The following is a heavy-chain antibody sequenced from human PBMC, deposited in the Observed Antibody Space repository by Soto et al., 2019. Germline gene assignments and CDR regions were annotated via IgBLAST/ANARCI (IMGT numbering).Heavy chain of an antibody. D-gene: IGHD3-3*01. V-gene: IGHV3-21*01. J-gene: IGHJ4*02. CDR3: AREGGYDFWSDPTPAYFDY. CDR2: ISSSSSYI. Sequence: TGGSLRLSCAASGFTFGSYSMNWVRQAPGKGLEWVSSISSSSSYIYYADSVKGRFTISRDNAKNSLYLQMNSLRAEDTAVYYCAREGGYDFWSDPTPAYFDYWGQGTLVTVSS. CDR1: GFTFGSYS.